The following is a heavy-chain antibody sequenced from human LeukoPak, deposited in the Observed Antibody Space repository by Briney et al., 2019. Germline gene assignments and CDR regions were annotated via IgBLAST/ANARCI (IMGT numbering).Heavy chain of an antibody. D-gene: IGHD5-18*01. CDR3: AKEEGYSYGD. Sequence: PGGSLRLFCAASGFTYSSYAMHWARHAPAKGLEWVAIISYDGSKKYYADSAKRRFTISRDSSKNSLYLQMNSLRTEDTALYYCAKEEGYSYGDWGQGTLVNVSS. V-gene: IGHV3-30*04. CDR1: GFTYSSYA. CDR2: ISYDGSKK. J-gene: IGHJ4*02.